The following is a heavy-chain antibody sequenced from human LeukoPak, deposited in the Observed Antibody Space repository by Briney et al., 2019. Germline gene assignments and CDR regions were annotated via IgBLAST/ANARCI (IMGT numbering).Heavy chain of an antibody. J-gene: IGHJ4*02. Sequence: GGSLRLSCAASGFTFSSYWMHWVRQAPGKGLVWVPRIDSDGSSTSYADSVKGRFTISRDNAKNTLYLQMNSLRAEDTAVYYCARLSPGGYFDYWGQGTLVTVSS. D-gene: IGHD2/OR15-2a*01. CDR2: IDSDGSST. V-gene: IGHV3-74*01. CDR3: ARLSPGGYFDY. CDR1: GFTFSSYW.